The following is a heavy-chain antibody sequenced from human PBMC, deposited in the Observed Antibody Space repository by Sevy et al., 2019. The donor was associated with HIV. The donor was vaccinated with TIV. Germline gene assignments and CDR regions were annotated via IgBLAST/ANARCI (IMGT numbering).Heavy chain of an antibody. CDR3: ARGTRDGYNLYFDS. V-gene: IGHV4-59*01. J-gene: IGHJ4*02. CDR2: IYYNGNT. Sequence: SETLSLTCTVSAGSMSSYYSSWIRQPPGKGLEWIGYIYYNGNTNYNPSLESRVTMSIHTSMKQFSLKLRSVTAADTAMYYCARGTRDGYNLYFDSWGQGTLVTVSS. CDR1: AGSMSSYY. D-gene: IGHD5-12*01.